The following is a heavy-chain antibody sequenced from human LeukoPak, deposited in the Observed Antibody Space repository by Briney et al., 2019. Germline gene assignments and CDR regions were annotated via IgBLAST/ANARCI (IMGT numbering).Heavy chain of an antibody. Sequence: SETLSLTCTVSGGSISSGDYYWSWIRQPPGKGLEWIGYIYYSGSTYYNPSLKSRVTISVDTSKNQFSLELSSVTAADTAVYYCARVTMIVVARGFDYWGQGTLVTVSS. CDR1: GGSISSGDYY. CDR2: IYYSGST. V-gene: IGHV4-30-4*08. D-gene: IGHD3-22*01. J-gene: IGHJ4*02. CDR3: ARVTMIVVARGFDY.